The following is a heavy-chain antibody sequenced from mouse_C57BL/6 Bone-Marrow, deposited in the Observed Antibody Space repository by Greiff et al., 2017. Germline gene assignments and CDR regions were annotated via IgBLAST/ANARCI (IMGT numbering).Heavy chain of an antibody. CDR1: GFTFSDFY. Sequence: DVMLVESGGGLVQSGRSLRLSCATSGFTFSDFYMEWVRQAPGKGLEWIAASRNKANDYTTEYSASVKGRFIVSRDTSQSILYLQMNALRAEDTAIYYCARDDDYDRFAYWGQGTLVTVSA. V-gene: IGHV7-1*01. J-gene: IGHJ3*01. CDR3: ARDDDYDRFAY. D-gene: IGHD2-4*01. CDR2: SRNKANDYTT.